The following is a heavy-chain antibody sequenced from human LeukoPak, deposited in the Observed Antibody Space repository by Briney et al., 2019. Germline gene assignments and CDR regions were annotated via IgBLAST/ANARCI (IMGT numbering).Heavy chain of an antibody. CDR3: AKDQMWESPHYLDS. Sequence: GSLRLSCAASGFTFSSSAMSWVRQVPGKGLEWVSGISASGGSTSYADSVRGRFTISRDNSKNTLYVQMNSLRDEDTAVYYCAKDQMWESPHYLDSWGQGALVTVSS. D-gene: IGHD1-26*01. CDR2: ISASGGST. V-gene: IGHV3-23*01. J-gene: IGHJ4*02. CDR1: GFTFSSSA.